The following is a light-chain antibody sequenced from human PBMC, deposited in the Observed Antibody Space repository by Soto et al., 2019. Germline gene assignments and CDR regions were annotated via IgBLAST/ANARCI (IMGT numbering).Light chain of an antibody. CDR2: EDD. V-gene: IGLV6-57*04. J-gene: IGLJ2*01. CDR1: SGSIASKY. Sequence: NFMLTQPLSVSESPGKTVTISCTRNSGSIASKYVQWYQQRPGSAPTTVIYEDDRRASGVPDRFSGSIDSSSNSAPLTISGLMTEDEADYYCQSYDSSNNVVFGGGTKVTVL. CDR3: QSYDSSNNVV.